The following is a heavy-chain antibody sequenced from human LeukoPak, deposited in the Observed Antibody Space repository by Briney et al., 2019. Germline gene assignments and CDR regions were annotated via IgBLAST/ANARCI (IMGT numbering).Heavy chain of an antibody. J-gene: IGHJ6*03. V-gene: IGHV3-9*01. CDR3: AKSDSPNFGELYYYMDV. Sequence: PGGSLRLSCAASGFTFDDYAMHWVRQAPGKGLEWVSGISWNSGSIGYADSVKGRFTISGDNAKNSLYLQMNSLRAEDTALYYCAKSDSPNFGELYYYMDVWGKGTTVTISS. CDR2: ISWNSGSI. CDR1: GFTFDDYA. D-gene: IGHD3-10*01.